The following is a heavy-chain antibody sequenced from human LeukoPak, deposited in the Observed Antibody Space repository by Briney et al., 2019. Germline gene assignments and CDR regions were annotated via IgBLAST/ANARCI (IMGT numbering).Heavy chain of an antibody. CDR2: IIPIFGTA. V-gene: IGHV1-69*13. Sequence: SVKVSCKASGGTFSSYAISWVRQAPGQGLEWMGGIIPIFGTANYAQKFQGRVTITADESTSTAYMELSSLRSEDTAVYYCARGGSLAVAPHQYYFDYWGQGTLVTVSS. CDR1: GGTFSSYA. J-gene: IGHJ4*02. CDR3: ARGGSLAVAPHQYYFDY. D-gene: IGHD6-19*01.